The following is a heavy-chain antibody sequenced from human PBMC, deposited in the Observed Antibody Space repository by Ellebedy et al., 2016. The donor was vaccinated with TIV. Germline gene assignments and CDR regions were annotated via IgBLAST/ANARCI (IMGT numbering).Heavy chain of an antibody. CDR1: GFTFSSYW. D-gene: IGHD6-13*01. Sequence: GGSLRLSXAASGFTFSSYWMHWVRQAPGKGLVWVSRINSDGSTTTYADSVKGRFTISRDNAKNTLYLQVNSLRAEDTAVYYCARGGDSSHWYEFDHWGQGTLVTVSA. CDR2: INSDGSTT. J-gene: IGHJ4*02. V-gene: IGHV3-74*01. CDR3: ARGGDSSHWYEFDH.